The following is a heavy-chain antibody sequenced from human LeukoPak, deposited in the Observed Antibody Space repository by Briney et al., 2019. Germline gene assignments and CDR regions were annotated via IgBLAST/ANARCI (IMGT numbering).Heavy chain of an antibody. CDR3: AREGYSYGYSDY. CDR2: INPNSGDT. CDR1: GYTFTGYY. V-gene: IGHV1-2*02. J-gene: IGHJ4*02. D-gene: IGHD5-18*01. Sequence: ASVKVSCKASGYTFTGYYVHWVRQAPGQGLEWMGWINPNSGDTDYAQKFQGRVTMTRDTSITTAYMELSRLRSDDTAVYYCAREGYSYGYSDYWGQGTLVTVSS.